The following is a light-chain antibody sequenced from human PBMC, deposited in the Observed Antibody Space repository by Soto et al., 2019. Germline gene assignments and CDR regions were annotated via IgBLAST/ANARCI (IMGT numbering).Light chain of an antibody. CDR3: CSYTSSSTP. Sequence: QSALTQPASVSGSPGQSITISCTGTSSDVGGYNYVSWYQQHPGKAPKLMIYDVSNRPSGVSNRFSGSKSGNTASLTISGLQAEDEADYYCCSYTSSSTPFGGGTKLTVL. CDR2: DVS. CDR1: SSDVGGYNY. V-gene: IGLV2-14*01. J-gene: IGLJ2*01.